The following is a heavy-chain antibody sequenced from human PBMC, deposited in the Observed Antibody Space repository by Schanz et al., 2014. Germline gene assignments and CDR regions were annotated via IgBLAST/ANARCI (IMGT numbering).Heavy chain of an antibody. Sequence: EVQLVQSGGGLVQPGGSLRLSCTASGFTFRGYAMSWVRQAPGKGLEWISYITYNGGTIYYADSVKGRFTISRDNAKNSLYLEMNSLRAEDTALYYCARDRRNADLDYWGQGTLVTVSS. D-gene: IGHD1-1*01. CDR1: GFTFRGYA. CDR3: ARDRRNADLDY. CDR2: ITYNGGTI. V-gene: IGHV3-48*01. J-gene: IGHJ4*02.